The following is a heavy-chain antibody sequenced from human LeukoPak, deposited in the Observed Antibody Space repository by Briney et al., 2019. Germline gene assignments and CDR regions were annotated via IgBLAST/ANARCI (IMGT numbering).Heavy chain of an antibody. J-gene: IGHJ4*02. Sequence: PGGSLRLSCAASELTFSGHFMGWIRQAPGKGLEWVAYISGSGATYYADSVKGRFTISRDNAKNSLYLQMNSLRGEDAAVYYCARDPGHNGGNSGAFDYWGQGTLVTVSS. D-gene: IGHD4-23*01. CDR2: ISGSGAT. CDR3: ARDPGHNGGNSGAFDY. V-gene: IGHV3-11*01. CDR1: ELTFSGHF.